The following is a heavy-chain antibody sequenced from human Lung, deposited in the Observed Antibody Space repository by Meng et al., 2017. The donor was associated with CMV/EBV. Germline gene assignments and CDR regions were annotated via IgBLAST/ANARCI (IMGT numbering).Heavy chain of an antibody. J-gene: IGHJ4*02. V-gene: IGHV3-48*03. CDR1: GFTFSSYE. CDR2: ISSSGSTI. Sequence: GGSXRLXCAASGFTFSSYEMNWVRQAPGKGLEWVSYISSSGSTIYYADSVKGRFTISRDNAKNSLYLQMNSLRAEDTAVYYCASYYYDSSGYRDYWGQGTLVTSPQ. CDR3: ASYYYDSSGYRDY. D-gene: IGHD3-22*01.